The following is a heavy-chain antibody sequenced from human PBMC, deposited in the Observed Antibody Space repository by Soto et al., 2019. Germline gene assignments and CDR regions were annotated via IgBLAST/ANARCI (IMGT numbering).Heavy chain of an antibody. J-gene: IGHJ4*02. Sequence: EVQLVESGGGLVKPGGSLRLSCAASGFTFSTYNMNWVRQAPGKGLEWVASISSTSVYMYYANSLKGRFTISRANAKSSLYLQVNSLRAEDTAEYYCARGWLRDPWMYWGQGTLVTVSS. CDR3: ARGWLRDPWMY. V-gene: IGHV3-21*01. CDR2: ISSTSVYM. CDR1: GFTFSTYN. D-gene: IGHD5-12*01.